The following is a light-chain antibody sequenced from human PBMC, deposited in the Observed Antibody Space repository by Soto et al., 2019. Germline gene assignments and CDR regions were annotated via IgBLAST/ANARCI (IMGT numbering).Light chain of an antibody. CDR3: QSYDSSIYVV. Sequence: NFMLTQPHSVSESPGKTVTISCTRSSGSIASNYVQWYQQRPGSSPTTVIYEDNQRPSGVPDRFSGSIDRSSNSASLTISGLKNEDEADYYCQSYDSSIYVVFGGGTKLTVL. CDR2: EDN. J-gene: IGLJ2*01. V-gene: IGLV6-57*01. CDR1: SGSIASNY.